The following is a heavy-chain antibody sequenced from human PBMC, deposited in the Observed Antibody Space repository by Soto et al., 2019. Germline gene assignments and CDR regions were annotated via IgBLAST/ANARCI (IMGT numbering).Heavy chain of an antibody. V-gene: IGHV1-18*01. D-gene: IGHD6-13*01. CDR1: GYTFTSYG. Sequence: QVQLVQSGAEVKKPGASVKVSCKASGYTFTSYGITWVRQAPGQGLEWMGWISGHNGNKKYAQKLQGRVSMTTDTSTSTAYMELRSLRSDDTAVYYCARDLGQQLFDYWGQGTLVTVSS. CDR2: ISGHNGNK. CDR3: ARDLGQQLFDY. J-gene: IGHJ4*02.